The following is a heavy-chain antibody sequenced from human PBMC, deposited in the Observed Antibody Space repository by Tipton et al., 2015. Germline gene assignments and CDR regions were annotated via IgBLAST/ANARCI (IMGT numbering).Heavy chain of an antibody. V-gene: IGHV4-61*09. CDR3: VNFIAGSGGRGH. CDR2: TYVSGTI. Sequence: TLSLTCSVSSASISSGAFHWSWIRQPAGKGLESIGHTYVSGTINYTPSLRSRVTISVDTSKNQVSLNLDSVTAADTAVYFCVNFIAGSGGRGHWGQGTLVTVSS. CDR1: SASISSGAFH. D-gene: IGHD6-13*01. J-gene: IGHJ4*02.